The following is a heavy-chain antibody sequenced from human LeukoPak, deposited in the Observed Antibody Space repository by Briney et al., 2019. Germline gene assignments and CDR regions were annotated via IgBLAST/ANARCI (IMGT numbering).Heavy chain of an antibody. CDR3: AGSSSWYYFKY. CDR1: GFTFSSYA. V-gene: IGHV3-23*01. J-gene: IGHJ4*02. D-gene: IGHD6-13*01. Sequence: GGSLRLSCAASGFTFSSYAMSWVRQAPGKGLEWVSVISVGGGGTTYADSVKGRFTISRDNSKNTLYLQMNSPRAEDTAVYYCAGSSSWYYFKYWGQGTLVTVSS. CDR2: ISVGGGGT.